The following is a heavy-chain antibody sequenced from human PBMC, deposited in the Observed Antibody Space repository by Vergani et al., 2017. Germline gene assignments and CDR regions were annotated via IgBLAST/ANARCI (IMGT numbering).Heavy chain of an antibody. D-gene: IGHD6-13*01. Sequence: EVQLVESGGGLVQPGGSLRLSCAASGFTFSSYSMHWVRQAPGKGLEWVSGINWNSDSIAYADSVKGRFTISRDNAKNSLYLQMNSLRAEDTALYYCVKDIAASGNYWYFDLWGRGTLVTVSS. CDR1: GFTFSSYS. J-gene: IGHJ2*01. CDR3: VKDIAASGNYWYFDL. V-gene: IGHV3-9*01. CDR2: INWNSDSI.